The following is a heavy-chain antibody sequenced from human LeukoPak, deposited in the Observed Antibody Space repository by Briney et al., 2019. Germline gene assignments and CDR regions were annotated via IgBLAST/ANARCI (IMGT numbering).Heavy chain of an antibody. CDR1: GITFSRSW. CDR3: ARDRGGRTGLDD. J-gene: IGHJ4*02. V-gene: IGHV3-7*04. Sequence: GGSLRLSCAASGITFSRSWMSWVRQAPGKGLEWVAFIKEDGSEKYYVDSVKGRFTISRDNAENSLYLQMNSLRAEDTAVYYCARDRGGRTGLDDWGQGTLVTVSS. D-gene: IGHD2-15*01. CDR2: IKEDGSEK.